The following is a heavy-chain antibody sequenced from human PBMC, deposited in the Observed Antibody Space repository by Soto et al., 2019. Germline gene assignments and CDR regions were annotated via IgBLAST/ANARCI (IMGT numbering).Heavy chain of an antibody. D-gene: IGHD3-10*01. CDR1: GVTFSSET. CDR2: IIPLFGTA. Sequence: QVQLVQSGADVKKPGSSVKLSCQASGVTFSSETLGWVRQAPGQGLEWVGGIIPLFGTASYAQKFQGRVTITADESTGTVYMELSSLRSDDTAVYFCATELGENPASPLDAWGQGTLVTVSS. CDR3: ATELGENPASPLDA. J-gene: IGHJ5*02. V-gene: IGHV1-69*01.